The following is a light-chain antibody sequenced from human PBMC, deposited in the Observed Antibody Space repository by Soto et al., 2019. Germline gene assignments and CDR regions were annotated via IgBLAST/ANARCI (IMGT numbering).Light chain of an antibody. V-gene: IGKV3-20*01. Sequence: EIVLTQSPGTLSLSPGERATLSCRASQSVSNNYLAWYQQKPGQAPRLLVYGASNRATGIPDRVNGRGWRTFIPLISSRLEQDDVVEYCCQQGSRSGTFGGGTKVDIK. J-gene: IGKJ4*01. CDR3: QQGSRSGT. CDR1: QSVSNNY. CDR2: GAS.